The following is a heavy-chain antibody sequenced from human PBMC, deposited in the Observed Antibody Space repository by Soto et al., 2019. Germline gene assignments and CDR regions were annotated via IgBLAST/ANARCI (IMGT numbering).Heavy chain of an antibody. D-gene: IGHD1-7*01. Sequence: QVQLQESGPGLVKPSETLSLTCTVSGGSVSSGSYYWSWIRQPPGKGLEWIGYIYYSGSTNYNPSLESRVTISVDTSKHQFSLKLSSVTAADTAVYYCARDEGITGTTFDYWGQGTLVTVSS. J-gene: IGHJ4*02. CDR3: ARDEGITGTTFDY. CDR2: IYYSGST. CDR1: GGSVSSGSYY. V-gene: IGHV4-61*01.